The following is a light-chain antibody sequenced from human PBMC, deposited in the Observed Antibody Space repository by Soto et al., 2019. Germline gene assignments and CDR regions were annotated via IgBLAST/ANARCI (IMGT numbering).Light chain of an antibody. CDR1: SSDVGGYNY. Sequence: QSALTQPASVSGSPGQSITISCTGTSSDVGGYNYVSWYQLHPGKAPKLMVYEVSYRPSGVSSRFSGSKSANTASLTISGLQAEDEADYYCSSYASSTAYVVGTGTKLTVL. CDR2: EVS. V-gene: IGLV2-14*01. CDR3: SSYASSTAYV. J-gene: IGLJ1*01.